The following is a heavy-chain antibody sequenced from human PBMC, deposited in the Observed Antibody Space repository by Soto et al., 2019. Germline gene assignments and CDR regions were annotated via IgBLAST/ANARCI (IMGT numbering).Heavy chain of an antibody. V-gene: IGHV3-7*01. CDR1: GFTFSSHC. CDR3: ARARGYSSGWPINYYYYYMDV. Sequence: GGALKLSFAPPGFTFSSHCMHWVPPAPGKGGGGVANIKQDGSEKYYVDSVKGRFTISRDNAKNSLYLQMNSLRAEDTAVYYCARARGYSSGWPINYYYYYMDVWGKGTTVTVSS. CDR2: IKQDGSEK. D-gene: IGHD6-19*01. J-gene: IGHJ6*03.